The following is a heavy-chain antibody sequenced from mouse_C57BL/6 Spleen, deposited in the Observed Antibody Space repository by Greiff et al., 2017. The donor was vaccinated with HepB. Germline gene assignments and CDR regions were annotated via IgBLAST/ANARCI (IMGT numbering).Heavy chain of an antibody. CDR2: ISSGGDYI. D-gene: IGHD2-3*01. V-gene: IGHV5-9-1*02. J-gene: IGHJ4*01. CDR1: GFTFSSYA. Sequence: EVKVVASGAGLVKPGGSLKLSCAASGFTFSSYAMSWVRPTPEKRLEWVAYISSGGDYIYYADTVKGRFTISRDNARNTLYLQMSSLKSEDTAMYYCTRDGYYFMDYWGQGTSVTVSS. CDR3: TRDGYYFMDY.